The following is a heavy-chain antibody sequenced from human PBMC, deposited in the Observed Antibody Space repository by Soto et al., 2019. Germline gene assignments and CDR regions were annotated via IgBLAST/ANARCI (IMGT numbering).Heavy chain of an antibody. Sequence: PGGSLRLSCAASGFIFSSYAMSWVRQAPGKGLEWVSTISGPGATTYYADSVKGRFTLSRDNSKTTLYLQMSSLSAEDTAIYFCARRQNCGAASCSFDYWGQGTLVSVSS. V-gene: IGHV3-23*01. CDR2: ISGPGATT. CDR3: ARRQNCGAASCSFDY. D-gene: IGHD2-15*01. CDR1: GFIFSSYA. J-gene: IGHJ4*02.